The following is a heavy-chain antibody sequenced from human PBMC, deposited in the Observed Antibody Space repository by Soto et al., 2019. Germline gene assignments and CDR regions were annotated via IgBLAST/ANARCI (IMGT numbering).Heavy chain of an antibody. D-gene: IGHD7-27*01. CDR1: GYTFSTYG. CDR3: ARGAGAVDV. V-gene: IGHV1-18*01. J-gene: IGHJ6*02. CDR2: LSTYNGYT. Sequence: QVQLVQSGAEVKKPGASVKVSCKASGYTFSTYGVTWVRQAPGQGLEWMGWLSTYNGYTDCAQKFQGRVTMTTDTSTSTAYMELTSLRSDDTAVYYCARGAGAVDVWGQGTTVTVSS.